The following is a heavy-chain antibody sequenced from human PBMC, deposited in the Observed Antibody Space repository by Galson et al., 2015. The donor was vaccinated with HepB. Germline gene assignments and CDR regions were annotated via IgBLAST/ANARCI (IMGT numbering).Heavy chain of an antibody. J-gene: IGHJ3*02. D-gene: IGHD6-13*01. Sequence: SVKVSCKASGGTFSSYYIHWVRQAPGQGLEWMGIINPSGGSTNYAQKFQGRVTMTRDTSTSTVYMELSSLRSEDTAMFYCARAPAVQQQLVWGAFDIWGQGTMVTVSS. CDR1: GGTFSSYY. CDR2: INPSGGST. CDR3: ARAPAVQQQLVWGAFDI. V-gene: IGHV1-46*03.